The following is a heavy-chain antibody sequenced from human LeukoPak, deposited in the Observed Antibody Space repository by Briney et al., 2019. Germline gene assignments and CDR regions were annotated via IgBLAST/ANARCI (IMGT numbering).Heavy chain of an antibody. CDR1: GYTFTSYG. V-gene: IGHV1-18*01. CDR3: ARDSIVVVPAAIHYYYYMDV. Sequence: ASVKVSCKASGYTFTSYGISWVRQAPGQGLEWMGWISAYNGNTNYAQKFQGRVTMTRDTSTSTVYMELSSLRSEDTAVYYCARDSIVVVPAAIHYYYYMDVWGKGTTVTVSS. CDR2: ISAYNGNT. D-gene: IGHD2-2*02. J-gene: IGHJ6*03.